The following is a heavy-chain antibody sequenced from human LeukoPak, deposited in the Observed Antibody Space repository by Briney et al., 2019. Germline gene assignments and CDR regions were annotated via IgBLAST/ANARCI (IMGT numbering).Heavy chain of an antibody. CDR3: LVTTRSRGFDY. J-gene: IGHJ4*02. CDR2: ISQDGSVQ. D-gene: IGHD1/OR15-1a*01. Sequence: GGSLRLSCAASGFTFSSYWMSWVRQAPGKGLEWVANISQDGSVQNYVNSVKGRFTISRDNPKNSVFLQMGSLRAEDTAVYYCLVTTRSRGFDYWGQGTLVTVSS. V-gene: IGHV3-7*01. CDR1: GFTFSSYW.